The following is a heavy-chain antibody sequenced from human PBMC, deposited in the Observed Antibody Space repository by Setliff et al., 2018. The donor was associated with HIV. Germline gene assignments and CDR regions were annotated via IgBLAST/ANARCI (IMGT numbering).Heavy chain of an antibody. CDR1: GGSVSTSSYY. D-gene: IGHD2-15*01. Sequence: SETLSLTCTVSGGSVSTSSYYWGWIRQPPGKGLEWIGSLYNSGSTNYSPSLKSRVTISVDTSKNQFSLKLTSVTAADTAIYYCVLLEVPFIEGIAPPLWGQGSLVTVSS. CDR3: VLLEVPFIEGIAPPL. CDR2: LYNSGST. V-gene: IGHV4-39*01. J-gene: IGHJ4*02.